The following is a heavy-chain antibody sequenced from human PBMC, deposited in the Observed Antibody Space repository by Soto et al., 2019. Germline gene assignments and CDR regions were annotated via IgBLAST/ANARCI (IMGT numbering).Heavy chain of an antibody. Sequence: PGESLKISCKGSGYSFTSYWIGWVRQMPGKGLEWMGIIYPGDSDTRYSPSFQGQVTISADKSISTAYLQWSSLKASDTAMYYCARQGGESYYYYYYMDVWGKGTTVTVSS. CDR1: GYSFTSYW. CDR2: IYPGDSDT. CDR3: ARQGGESYYYYYYMDV. D-gene: IGHD2-21*01. J-gene: IGHJ6*03. V-gene: IGHV5-51*01.